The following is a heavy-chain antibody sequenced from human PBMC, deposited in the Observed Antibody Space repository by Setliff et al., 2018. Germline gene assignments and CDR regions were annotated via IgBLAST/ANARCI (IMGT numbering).Heavy chain of an antibody. J-gene: IGHJ5*02. V-gene: IGHV4-61*02. Sequence: PSETLSLTCTVSGGSISSGIYHWSWFRQSAGKGLEWIGRIYTGGSTNYNPSLKSRVTISLDTSKNHFSLTLTSVTAADTAVYYCARGRGLEWLPESWFDPWGQGTLVTVSS. CDR3: ARGRGLEWLPESWFDP. CDR1: GGSISSGIYH. D-gene: IGHD3-3*01. CDR2: IYTGGST.